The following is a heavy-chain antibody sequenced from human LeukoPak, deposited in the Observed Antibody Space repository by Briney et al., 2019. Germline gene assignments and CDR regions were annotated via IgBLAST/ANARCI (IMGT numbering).Heavy chain of an antibody. CDR1: GGSTSSSSYY. J-gene: IGHJ6*03. CDR2: IYYSGST. D-gene: IGHD2-15*01. CDR3: ARENCSGGSCYSIYYYYYMDV. V-gene: IGHV4-39*07. Sequence: SETLSLTCTVSGGSTSSSSYYWGWIRQPPGKGLEWIGSIYYSGSTYYNPSLKSRVTISVDTSKNQFSLKLSSVTAADTAVYYCARENCSGGSCYSIYYYYYMDVWGKGTTVTVSS.